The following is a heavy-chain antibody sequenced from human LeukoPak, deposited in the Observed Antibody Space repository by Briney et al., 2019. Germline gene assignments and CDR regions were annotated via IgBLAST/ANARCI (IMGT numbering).Heavy chain of an antibody. CDR1: VGSFSGYY. D-gene: IGHD1-26*01. CDR3: ARWEGGSYYNFDY. V-gene: IGHV4-34*01. Sequence: PSGTLSLTCAVYVGSFSGYYWSWIRQPPGKGLEWIGEINHSVSTNYNPSLKSRVTISVDTSKNQFSLKLSSVTAADSAVYYCARWEGGSYYNFDYWGQGTLVTVSS. CDR2: INHSVST. J-gene: IGHJ4*02.